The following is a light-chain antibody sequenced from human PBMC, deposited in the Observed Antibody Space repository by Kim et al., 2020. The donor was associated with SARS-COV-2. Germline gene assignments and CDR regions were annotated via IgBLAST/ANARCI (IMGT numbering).Light chain of an antibody. J-gene: IGKJ3*01. CDR2: DAS. Sequence: DIQMTQSPSSLSASVGDRVTITCQASQDISNYLNWYQQKPGKAPKLLIYDASNLETGVPSRFSGSGSGTDFTFTISSLQPEDIATYYCQQYDNLPLDSIFGPGTKVDIK. CDR1: QDISNY. CDR3: QQYDNLPLDSI. V-gene: IGKV1-33*01.